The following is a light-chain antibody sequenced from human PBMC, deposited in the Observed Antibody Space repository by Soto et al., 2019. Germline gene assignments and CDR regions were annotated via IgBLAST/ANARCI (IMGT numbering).Light chain of an antibody. CDR3: QQYNNWLELT. CDR1: QSIANR. CDR2: GAS. Sequence: EIVMTQSPATLSVSPGERATLSCRASQSIANRLAWYQQKPGQAPRLLIYGASTRATGVPARFSGSGSGTEFTLTVSSLQSEDFAVYYCQQYNNWLELTFGGGTKVEIK. V-gene: IGKV3-15*01. J-gene: IGKJ4*01.